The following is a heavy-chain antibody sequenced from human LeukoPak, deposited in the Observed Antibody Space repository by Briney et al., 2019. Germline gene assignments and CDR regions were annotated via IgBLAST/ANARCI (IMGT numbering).Heavy chain of an antibody. CDR1: GFTFGSYW. Sequence: GGSLRLSCAASGFTFGSYWMSWVRQAPGKGLEWVANIKQDGSEKYYVDSVKGRFTISRDNAKNSLYLQMNSLRAEDTAVYYCARDGRSYYGSGSYSAYYFDYWGQGTLVTVSS. J-gene: IGHJ4*02. D-gene: IGHD3-10*01. V-gene: IGHV3-7*01. CDR3: ARDGRSYYGSGSYSAYYFDY. CDR2: IKQDGSEK.